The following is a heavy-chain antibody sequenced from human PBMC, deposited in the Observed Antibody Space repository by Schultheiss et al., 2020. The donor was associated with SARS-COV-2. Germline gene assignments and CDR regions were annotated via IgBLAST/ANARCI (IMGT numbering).Heavy chain of an antibody. CDR2: ISTYKGNT. Sequence: ASVKVSCKASGGTFSSYAIRWVRQAPGQGLEWMGWISTYKGNTNYAQKHQGRVTMTTDTSTSTAYMDLRSLRSDDTAVYYCARAGYLGIQLWSLYFDYWGQGTLVTVSS. D-gene: IGHD5-18*01. CDR3: ARAGYLGIQLWSLYFDY. J-gene: IGHJ4*02. CDR1: GGTFSSYA. V-gene: IGHV1-18*01.